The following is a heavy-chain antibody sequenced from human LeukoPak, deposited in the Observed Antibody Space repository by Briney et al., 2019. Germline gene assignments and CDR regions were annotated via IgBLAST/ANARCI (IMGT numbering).Heavy chain of an antibody. V-gene: IGHV3-23*01. CDR3: AKDRYSSSWFSN. Sequence: GGSLRLSCAASGFTFSSYAMSWVRQAPGKGLEWVSATSGSGGSTYYADSVKGRFTISRDNSKNTLYLQMNSLRAEDTAVYYCAKDRYSSSWFSNWGQGTLVTVSS. J-gene: IGHJ4*02. CDR2: TSGSGGST. D-gene: IGHD6-13*01. CDR1: GFTFSSYA.